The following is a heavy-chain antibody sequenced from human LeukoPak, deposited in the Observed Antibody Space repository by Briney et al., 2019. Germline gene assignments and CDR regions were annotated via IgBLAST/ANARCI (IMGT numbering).Heavy chain of an antibody. CDR1: GFTFSSYG. CDR2: IRYDGSNK. J-gene: IGHJ4*02. Sequence: PGGSLVLSCAASGFTFSSYGMQWVRQAPGKGLGGVAFIRYDGSNKYYADSVNSRFTISRDNSKNPLFLQMNSLRAEDTAVYYCARGTVPAANIFDYWGQGTLVTVSS. D-gene: IGHD2-2*01. V-gene: IGHV3-30*02. CDR3: ARGTVPAANIFDY.